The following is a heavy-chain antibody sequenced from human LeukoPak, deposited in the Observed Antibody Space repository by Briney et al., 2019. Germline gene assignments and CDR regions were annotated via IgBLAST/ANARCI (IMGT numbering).Heavy chain of an antibody. V-gene: IGHV1-18*01. CDR3: ARDGAFGGVTMPDY. D-gene: IGHD3-16*01. CDR2: ISAYNGNT. Sequence: GASVKVSCKASGHTFTNYGITWVRQAPGQGLEWMGWISAYNGNTNYAQKLQGRVTMTTDTSTSTAYMELRSLRSDDTAVYYCARDGAFGGVTMPDYWGQGTLVTVSS. CDR1: GHTFTNYG. J-gene: IGHJ4*02.